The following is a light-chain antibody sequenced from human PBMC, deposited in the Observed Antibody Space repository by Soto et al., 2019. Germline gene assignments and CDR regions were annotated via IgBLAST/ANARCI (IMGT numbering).Light chain of an antibody. J-gene: IGKJ1*01. CDR1: QGISSY. Sequence: AIRMNQSPSSLSASTGDRVTITCRASQGISSYLAWYQQKPGKAPKLLIYAASTLQSCVPSRVSGSGSGTSFTLTISCLQSEDFATYSCQQYYSYPWTFGHGTKVEIK. V-gene: IGKV1-8*01. CDR3: QQYYSYPWT. CDR2: AAS.